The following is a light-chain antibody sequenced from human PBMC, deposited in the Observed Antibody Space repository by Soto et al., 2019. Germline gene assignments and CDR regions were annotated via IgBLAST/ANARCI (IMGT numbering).Light chain of an antibody. CDR3: SSYTSNSTVV. J-gene: IGLJ2*01. V-gene: IGLV2-14*01. CDR1: SSDVGGYNY. CDR2: DVS. Sequence: QSALTQPASVSGSPGQSITISCTGTSSDVGGYNYVSWYQQHPGKAPKLMIYDVSNRPSGVSNRFSGSKSGNTASLTISGLQAEDEADYYCSSYTSNSTVVFGGGPQLTVL.